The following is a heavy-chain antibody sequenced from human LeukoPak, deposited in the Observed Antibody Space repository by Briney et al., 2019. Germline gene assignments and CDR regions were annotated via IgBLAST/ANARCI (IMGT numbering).Heavy chain of an antibody. V-gene: IGHV4-34*01. D-gene: IGHD4-17*01. CDR3: ASFLTTGFRRGMDV. Sequence: SETLSLTCAIYGGSFSGYYWGWIRQPPGKGLEWIGEINHSGSTNYNPSLKSRVTISVDTSKNQFSLKLSSVTAADTAVYYCASFLTTGFRRGMDVWGQGTTVTVSS. CDR2: INHSGST. J-gene: IGHJ6*02. CDR1: GGSFSGYY.